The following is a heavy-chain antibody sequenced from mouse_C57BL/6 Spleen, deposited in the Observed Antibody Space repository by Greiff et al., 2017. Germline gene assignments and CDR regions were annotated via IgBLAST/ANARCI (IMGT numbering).Heavy chain of an antibody. J-gene: IGHJ3*01. CDR3: ARRGYSNDFAY. CDR1: GYTFTDYN. CDR2: INPNNGGT. D-gene: IGHD2-5*01. Sequence: EVQLQQSGPELVKPGASVKIPCKASGYTFTDYNMDWVKQSHGKSLEWIGDINPNNGGTIYNQKFKGKATLTVDKSSSTAYMELRSLTSEDTAVYYCARRGYSNDFAYWGQGTLVTVSA. V-gene: IGHV1-18*01.